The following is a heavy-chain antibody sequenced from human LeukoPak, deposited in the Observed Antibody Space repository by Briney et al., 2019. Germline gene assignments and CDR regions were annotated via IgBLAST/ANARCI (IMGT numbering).Heavy chain of an antibody. CDR1: GASINNNF. CDR2: IYSSGSA. J-gene: IGHJ4*02. CDR3: ARHVWLQPFDY. Sequence: SETLSLTCTVSGASINNNFWTWIRQPPGKGLEWIGYIYSSGSANYNPSLKSRVTISVDTSKNQFSLKLSSVTAADTAVYYCARHVWLQPFDYWGQGTLVTVSS. V-gene: IGHV4-59*08. D-gene: IGHD3-9*01.